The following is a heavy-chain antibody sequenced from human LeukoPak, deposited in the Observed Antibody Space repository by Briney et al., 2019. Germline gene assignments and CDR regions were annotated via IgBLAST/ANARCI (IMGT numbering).Heavy chain of an antibody. CDR3: ARERAKYSSSWYFGY. J-gene: IGHJ4*02. CDR1: GFTFSSYA. D-gene: IGHD6-13*01. Sequence: GRSLSLSCAASGFTFSSYAMHWVRQAPGKGLEWVAVISYDGSNKYYADSVKGRFTISRDNSKNTLYLQMNSLRAEDTAVYYCARERAKYSSSWYFGYWGQGTLVTVSS. CDR2: ISYDGSNK. V-gene: IGHV3-30*04.